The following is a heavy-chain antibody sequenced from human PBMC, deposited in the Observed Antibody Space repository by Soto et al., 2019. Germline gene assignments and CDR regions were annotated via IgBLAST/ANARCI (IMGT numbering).Heavy chain of an antibody. J-gene: IGHJ5*02. CDR2: IIPIMDTT. D-gene: IGHD3-10*02. CDR3: ARVFGTTWFDP. CDR1: GGAFTSYG. Sequence: ASVKVSCKASGGAFTSYGISWVRHVPGQGLELMGGIIPIMDTTNYAPKFQGRVTISADASTDTAYMELSGLRYEDTAIYYCARVFGTTWFDPWGQGTPVTVSS. V-gene: IGHV1-69*13.